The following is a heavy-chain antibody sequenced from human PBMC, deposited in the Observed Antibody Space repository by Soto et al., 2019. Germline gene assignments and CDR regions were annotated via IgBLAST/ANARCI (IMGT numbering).Heavy chain of an antibody. J-gene: IGHJ4*02. CDR1: GGSISSYY. V-gene: IGHV4-4*07. CDR2: IYTSGST. CDR3: ARDNDYYDSSGYEY. Sequence: QVQLQESGPGLVKPSETLSLTCTVPGGSISSYYWSWIRQPAGKGLEWSGRIYTSGSTNYNPSLKSRVTMSVDTSKNQFALKLSSVTAADTAVYYCARDNDYYDSSGYEYWGQGTLVTVSS. D-gene: IGHD3-22*01.